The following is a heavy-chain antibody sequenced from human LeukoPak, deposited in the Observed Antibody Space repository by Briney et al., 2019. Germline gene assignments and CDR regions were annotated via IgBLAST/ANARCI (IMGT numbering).Heavy chain of an antibody. Sequence: EPGGSLRLSCAASGSIFSDNAMSWVRQAPGKGLEWVSSISGSGGGTYYADSVKGRFTISRDNSKNTLYLQVNSLGAEDTAVYYCVKNGPVSGWFAEFASWGQRALVSDSS. CDR1: GSIFSDNA. D-gene: IGHD6-19*01. V-gene: IGHV3-23*01. CDR3: VKNGPVSGWFAEFAS. CDR2: ISGSGGGT. J-gene: IGHJ4*02.